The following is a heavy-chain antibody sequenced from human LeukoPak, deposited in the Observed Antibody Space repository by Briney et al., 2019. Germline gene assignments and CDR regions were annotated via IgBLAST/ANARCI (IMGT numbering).Heavy chain of an antibody. CDR2: IYYSGST. CDR1: GGSISSSSYY. CDR3: AREAVSGWFDYFDY. Sequence: SETLSLTCTVSGGSISSSSYYWGWIRQPPGKGLEWIGSIYYSGSTYYNPSLKSRVTISVDTSKNQFSLKLSSVTAADTAVYYCAREAVSGWFDYFDYWGQGILVTVSS. J-gene: IGHJ4*02. V-gene: IGHV4-39*07. D-gene: IGHD6-19*01.